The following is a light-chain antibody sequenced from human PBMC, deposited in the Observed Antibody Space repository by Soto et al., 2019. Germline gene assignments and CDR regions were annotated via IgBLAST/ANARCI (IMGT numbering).Light chain of an antibody. J-gene: IGKJ5*01. Sequence: DIQMTQSPSSVSASVGDRFAITCRASQDISGWLAWFQQKPGEAPKLLIYSASTLQSGVPSRFSGSGSVTEFTLTISSLQPEDFATYYCQQLNSYAITFGQGTRLEIK. CDR2: SAS. CDR3: QQLNSYAIT. V-gene: IGKV1D-12*01. CDR1: QDISGW.